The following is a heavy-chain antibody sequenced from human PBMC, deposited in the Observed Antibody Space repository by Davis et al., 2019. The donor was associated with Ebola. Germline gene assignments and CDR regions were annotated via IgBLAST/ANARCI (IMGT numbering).Heavy chain of an antibody. D-gene: IGHD3-16*01. CDR2: IKHDGSEK. Sequence: GESLKISCTDSVITFSSYAMTWVRQAPGKGLEWVANIKHDGSEKYYVDSVKGRFTISRDNAKNSLYLQMHSLRAEDTAVYYCARDRPLDFFFGDYYGMDVWGQGTTVTVSS. V-gene: IGHV3-7*01. CDR3: ARDRPLDFFFGDYYGMDV. J-gene: IGHJ6*02. CDR1: VITFSSYA.